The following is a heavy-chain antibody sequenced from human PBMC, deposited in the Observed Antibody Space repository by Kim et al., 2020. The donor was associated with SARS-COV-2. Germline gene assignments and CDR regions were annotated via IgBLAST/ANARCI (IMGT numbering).Heavy chain of an antibody. Sequence: GGSLRLACSASGFTFSDHIMNWVRQAPGMGLEDVSGITSNGGSTYYVDSVKGRFIISRDTSRNTLFLQMRSLSVEDTAIYYCVGGNDIMATRDRYFDLWARPTLLSVSS. V-gene: IGHV3-64D*06. D-gene: IGHD5-12*01. CDR2: ITSNGGST. CDR1: GFTFSDHI. CDR3: VGGNDIMATRDRYFDL. J-gene: IGHJ2*01.